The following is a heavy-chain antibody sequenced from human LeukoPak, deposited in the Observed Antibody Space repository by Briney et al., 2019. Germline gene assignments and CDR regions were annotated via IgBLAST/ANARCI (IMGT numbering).Heavy chain of an antibody. CDR2: IDWDDDK. D-gene: IGHD3-10*01. CDR1: GFSLSTSGMG. CDR3: ARSITMVRGIENWFDP. V-gene: IGHV2-70*10. J-gene: IGHJ5*02. Sequence: SGPALVKPSQTLTLTCTFSGFSLSTSGMGVSWVRPPPGKALEWIARIDWDDDKYYSTSLKTRLTISNDTSKNQVVLTMTNMDPVDTATYYCARSITMVRGIENWFDPWGQGTLVTVSS.